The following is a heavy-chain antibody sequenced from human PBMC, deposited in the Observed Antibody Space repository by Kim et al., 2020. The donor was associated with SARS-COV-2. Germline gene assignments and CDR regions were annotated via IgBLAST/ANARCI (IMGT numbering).Heavy chain of an antibody. CDR3: ARGGQWLVLYWFDP. Sequence: AQEFQGRVTITADESTSTAYMELSSLRSEDTAVYYCARGGQWLVLYWFDPWGQGTLVTVSS. V-gene: IGHV1-69*01. D-gene: IGHD6-19*01. J-gene: IGHJ5*02.